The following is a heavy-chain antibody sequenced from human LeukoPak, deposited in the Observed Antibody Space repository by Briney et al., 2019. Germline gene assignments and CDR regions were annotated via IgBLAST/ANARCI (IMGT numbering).Heavy chain of an antibody. CDR1: GGSISSSSYY. CDR2: IYYSGST. D-gene: IGHD2-2*01. CDR3: AVTISSTSCYYIGY. Sequence: SETLSLTCTVSGGSISSSSYYWGWIRQPPGKGLEWIGSIYYSGSTYYNPSLKSRVTISVDTSKNQFSLKLSSVTAADTAVYYCAVTISSTSCYYIGYWGQGTLVTVSS. V-gene: IGHV4-39*07. J-gene: IGHJ4*02.